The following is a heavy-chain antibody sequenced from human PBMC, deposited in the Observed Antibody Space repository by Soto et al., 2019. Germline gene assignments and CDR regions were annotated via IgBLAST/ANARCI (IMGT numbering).Heavy chain of an antibody. Sequence: SETLSLTCTVSGGSIISYYWSWIRQPPGKGLEGIGYIYYSGSTNYNPSLKSRVTISVDTSKNQFSLKLSSVTAADTAVYYCARRYAGNFDYWGQGTLVT. V-gene: IGHV4-59*13. CDR2: IYYSGST. CDR1: GGSIISYY. CDR3: ARRYAGNFDY. D-gene: IGHD2-8*01. J-gene: IGHJ4*02.